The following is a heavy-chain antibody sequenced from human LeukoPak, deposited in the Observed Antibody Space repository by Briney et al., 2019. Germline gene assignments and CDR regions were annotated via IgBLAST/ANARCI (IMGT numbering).Heavy chain of an antibody. V-gene: IGHV3-48*01. CDR2: ISSSSSTI. CDR3: ARGGVEMDNAFDI. Sequence: GGSLRLSCAASGFTFSSYSMNWVRQAPGKGLEWVSYISSSSSTIYYADSVKGRFTISRDNAKNSLYLQMNSLRAEDTAVYYCARGGVEMDNAFDIWGQGTMVTVSS. D-gene: IGHD5-24*01. J-gene: IGHJ3*02. CDR1: GFTFSSYS.